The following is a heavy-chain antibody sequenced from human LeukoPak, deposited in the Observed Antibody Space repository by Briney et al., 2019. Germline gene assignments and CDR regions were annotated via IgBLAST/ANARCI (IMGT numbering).Heavy chain of an antibody. V-gene: IGHV3-23*01. Sequence: GGSLRLSCAASGFTFSSYAMSWVRQAPGKGLEWVSAISGSGGSTYYADSVKGRFTISRDNSKNTLYLQMNSLRAEDTAVYYCAKGSDYYGSGSYCDYWGQGTLVTVSS. D-gene: IGHD3-10*01. CDR3: AKGSDYYGSGSYCDY. CDR1: GFTFSSYA. CDR2: ISGSGGST. J-gene: IGHJ4*02.